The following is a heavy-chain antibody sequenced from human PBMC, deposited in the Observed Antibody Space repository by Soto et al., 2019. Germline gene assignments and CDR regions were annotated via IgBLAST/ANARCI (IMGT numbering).Heavy chain of an antibody. D-gene: IGHD7-27*01. Sequence: VQLVQSGAEVRKPGASVKVSCKASGYPFSSYAMHWVRQAPGQRLEWMGWINAGYGNTKSSQKFQDRVTISRDTSASTAYMELTSLRSEDTAVSYCARDTGDGNFDFWGQGTLVTVSS. CDR2: INAGYGNT. V-gene: IGHV1-3*01. CDR3: ARDTGDGNFDF. CDR1: GYPFSSYA. J-gene: IGHJ4*02.